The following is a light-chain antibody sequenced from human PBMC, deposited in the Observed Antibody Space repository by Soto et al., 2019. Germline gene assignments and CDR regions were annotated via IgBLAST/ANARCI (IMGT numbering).Light chain of an antibody. J-gene: IGKJ2*01. CDR2: GAS. CDR1: QSVSSN. CDR3: QQYNNWYT. Sequence: EIVMTQSPATLSVSPGERATLSCRASQSVSSNLAWYQQKPGQAPRLLIYGASTRATCIPARFSGSGSGTEFTLTISSLQSEDFAVYYCQQYNNWYTFGQGTKLEIK. V-gene: IGKV3-15*01.